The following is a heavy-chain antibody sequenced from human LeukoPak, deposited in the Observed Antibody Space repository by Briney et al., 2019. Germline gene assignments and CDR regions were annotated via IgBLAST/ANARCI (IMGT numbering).Heavy chain of an antibody. J-gene: IGHJ4*02. CDR2: ISSSSSTI. D-gene: IGHD3-16*01. V-gene: IGHV3-48*01. CDR1: GFTFGTYA. Sequence: GGSLRLSCAASGFTFGTYAMNWVRQAPGKGLEWVSYISSSSSTIYFPDSVKGRFTISRDNAKNSLYLQMNGLRAEDTAVYYCAKAWGLLYYFDYWGQGTLVTVSS. CDR3: AKAWGLLYYFDY.